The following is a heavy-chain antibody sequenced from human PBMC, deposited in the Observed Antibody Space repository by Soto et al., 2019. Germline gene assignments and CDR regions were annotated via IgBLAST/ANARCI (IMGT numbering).Heavy chain of an antibody. J-gene: IGHJ6*02. D-gene: IGHD2-15*01. CDR2: ISKSSTTI. Sequence: GGSLRLSCAASGFTFSSYNMNWVRQAPGKGLEWIADISKSSTTINYADSVKGRFTISRDNAKNSLYLQMNSLRDEDTAVYYCAKDGGSFYYDGMDVWGQGTTVTVSS. CDR1: GFTFSSYN. V-gene: IGHV3-48*02. CDR3: AKDGGSFYYDGMDV.